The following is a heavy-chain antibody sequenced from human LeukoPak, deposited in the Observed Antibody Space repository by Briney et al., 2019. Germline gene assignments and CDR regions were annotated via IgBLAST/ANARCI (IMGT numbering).Heavy chain of an antibody. CDR3: TRDRFGGSYYVRAFDI. CDR2: IRSKAYGGTT. Sequence: GGSLRLSCTASGFTFGDYAMSWVRQAPGKGLEGVGFIRSKAYGGTTEYAASVKGRFTISRDDSKSTAYLQMNSLKTEDTAVYYCTRDRFGGSYYVRAFDIWGQGTMVTVSS. V-gene: IGHV3-49*04. J-gene: IGHJ3*02. D-gene: IGHD1-26*01. CDR1: GFTFGDYA.